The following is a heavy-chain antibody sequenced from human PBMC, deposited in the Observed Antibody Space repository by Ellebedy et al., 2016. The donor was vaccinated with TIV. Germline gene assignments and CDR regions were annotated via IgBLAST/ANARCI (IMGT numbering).Heavy chain of an antibody. D-gene: IGHD6-13*01. V-gene: IGHV3-30*18. CDR1: GGSFSGYF. CDR2: VSADGSRK. J-gene: IGHJ4*02. CDR3: AKPSDPNPGYSASWATYVDS. Sequence: LSLXXAVYGGSFSGYFWSWVRQAPGKGLEWVAVVSADGSRKSYADSVKERFTISRDNSKNTLFVQMNSLRVEDTAVYYCAKPSDPNPGYSASWATYVDSWGQGTLVTVSS.